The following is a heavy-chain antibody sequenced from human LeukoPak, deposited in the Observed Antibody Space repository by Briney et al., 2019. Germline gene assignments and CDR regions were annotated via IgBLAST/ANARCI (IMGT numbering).Heavy chain of an antibody. Sequence: GASVKVSCKASGYTFTSYDINWVRQATGQGLEWMGWMNPNSGNTGYAQKFQGRVTMTRNTSISTAYMELSSLRSEDTAVYYCARGDATQPDTAMVTGGDYWSQGTLVTVSS. J-gene: IGHJ4*02. V-gene: IGHV1-8*01. D-gene: IGHD5-18*01. CDR2: MNPNSGNT. CDR1: GYTFTSYD. CDR3: ARGDATQPDTAMVTGGDY.